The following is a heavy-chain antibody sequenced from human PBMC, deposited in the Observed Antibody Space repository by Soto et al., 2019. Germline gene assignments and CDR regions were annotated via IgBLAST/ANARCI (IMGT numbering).Heavy chain of an antibody. CDR3: ATDPGSMAFDN. V-gene: IGHV3-33*01. CDR1: GSTFSSYG. Sequence: GGSLRLSCAASGSTFSSYGMHWVRQAPGKGLEWVAVIWSDGSKQYYADSVKGRFSISRDNSKNTLYLQMNSLRVEDTAVYCCATDPGSMAFDNWGQGTLVTVSS. D-gene: IGHD3-10*01. CDR2: IWSDGSKQ. J-gene: IGHJ4*02.